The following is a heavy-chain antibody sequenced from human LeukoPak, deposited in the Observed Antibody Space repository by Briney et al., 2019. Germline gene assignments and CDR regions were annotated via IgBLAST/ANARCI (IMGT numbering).Heavy chain of an antibody. D-gene: IGHD3-10*01. CDR3: TRDGVYGSGTYFFDY. CDR2: ISSSGSIT. Sequence: GGSLRLSCVGSEFIFSNYDMSWVRQAPGKGLECVAYISSSGSITHYADSAKGRFTISRDNAKNSLYLQLNSLRAEDTAVYYCTRDGVYGSGTYFFDYWGQGNLVTVSS. CDR1: EFIFSNYD. V-gene: IGHV3-48*03. J-gene: IGHJ4*02.